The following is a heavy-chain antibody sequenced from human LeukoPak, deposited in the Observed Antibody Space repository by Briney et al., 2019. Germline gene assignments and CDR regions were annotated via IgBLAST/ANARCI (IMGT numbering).Heavy chain of an antibody. Sequence: GASVKVSCKASGYTFTSYGISWVRQAPGQGLEWMGWISAYNGNTNYAQKLQGRVTMTTDTSTSTAYMELRSLRSDDTAVYYCARVGYYTNGVCYDAFDIWGQGTMVTVSS. CDR3: ARVGYYTNGVCYDAFDI. CDR2: ISAYNGNT. CDR1: GYTFTSYG. V-gene: IGHV1-18*01. J-gene: IGHJ3*02. D-gene: IGHD2-8*01.